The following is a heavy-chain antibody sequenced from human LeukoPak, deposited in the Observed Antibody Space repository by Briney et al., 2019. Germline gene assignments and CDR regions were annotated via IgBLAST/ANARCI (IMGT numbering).Heavy chain of an antibody. CDR1: GFTFSSYG. CDR3: AKVGVVRGVSYYYYYMDV. D-gene: IGHD3-10*01. J-gene: IGHJ6*03. CDR2: IRYDGSNK. Sequence: GRSLRLSCAASGFTFSSYGMHWVRQAPGKGLEWVAFIRYDGSNKYYADSVKGRFTISRDNSKNTLYLQMNSLRAEDTAVYYCAKVGVVRGVSYYYYYMDVWGKGTTVTISS. V-gene: IGHV3-30*02.